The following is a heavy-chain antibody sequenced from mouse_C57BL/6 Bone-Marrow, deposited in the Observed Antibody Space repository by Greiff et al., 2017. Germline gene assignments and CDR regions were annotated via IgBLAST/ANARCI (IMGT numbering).Heavy chain of an antibody. CDR2: INPNNGGT. Sequence: VQLQQSGPELVKPGASVKISCKASGYTFTDYYMNWVKQSHGQSLEWIGDINPNNGGTNYNQKFKGKATLTVDKSSITAYMGLRSLTSEDSAVYYCARKDGGDYFDYWGKGTTLTVSS. CDR3: ARKDGGDYFDY. CDR1: GYTFTDYY. J-gene: IGHJ2*01. V-gene: IGHV1-26*01. D-gene: IGHD2-3*01.